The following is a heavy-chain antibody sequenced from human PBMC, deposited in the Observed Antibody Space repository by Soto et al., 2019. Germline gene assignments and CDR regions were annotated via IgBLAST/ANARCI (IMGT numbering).Heavy chain of an antibody. CDR3: AGVAAMPAETDGVYY. Sequence: PSETLSLTCTVSGGSISTHDWWSWVRPPPGKGLEWIGELSHSRINNYNPSIKSRVTMSVDKSTHQFSLILTSVTAADTARYYCAGVAAMPAETDGVYYWGQGMPGTVS. J-gene: IGHJ4*02. D-gene: IGHD2-2*01. V-gene: IGHV4-4*02. CDR1: GGSISTHDW. CDR2: LSHSRIN.